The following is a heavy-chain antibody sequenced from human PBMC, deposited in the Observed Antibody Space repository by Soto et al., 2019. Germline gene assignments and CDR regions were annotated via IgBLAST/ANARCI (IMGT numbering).Heavy chain of an antibody. CDR1: GYSFTSYG. CDR3: ARAVAAAYYYYGMDA. D-gene: IGHD6-13*01. V-gene: IGHV1-18*01. Sequence: GASVKVSCKASGYSFTSYGISWVRQAPGQGLEWMGWISAYNGNTNYAQRLQGRVTMTTDTSTSTAYMELRSLRSDDTAVYYCARAVAAAYYYYGMDAWGQGTTVTVSS. J-gene: IGHJ6*02. CDR2: ISAYNGNT.